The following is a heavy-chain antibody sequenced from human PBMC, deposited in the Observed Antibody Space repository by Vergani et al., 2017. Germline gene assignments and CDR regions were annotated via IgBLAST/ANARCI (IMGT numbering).Heavy chain of an antibody. Sequence: EVQLLESGGGLVQPGGSLRLSCAASGFTFSSYAMSWVRLAPGKGLEWVSAISDSGGSTYYADAVEGRFTISRDNSKNTLYLQMNSLRAEDTAVYYCAQGGDYAPFDDWGEGTLVTVSS. V-gene: IGHV3-23*01. J-gene: IGHJ4*02. CDR3: AQGGDYAPFDD. CDR2: ISDSGGST. CDR1: GFTFSSYA. D-gene: IGHD4-17*01.